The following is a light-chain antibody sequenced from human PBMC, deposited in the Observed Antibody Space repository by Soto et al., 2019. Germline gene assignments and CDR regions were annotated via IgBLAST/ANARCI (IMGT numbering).Light chain of an antibody. Sequence: QSALTRPASVSGSPGQSITISCTGTSSDVGGYNYVSWYQQHPGKAPKLMIYDVNNRPSGVSNRFSGSKSGNTASLTISGLQAEDEGDYYCSSYTSSITLVFGGGTKLTVL. CDR3: SSYTSSITLV. V-gene: IGLV2-14*01. CDR2: DVN. CDR1: SSDVGGYNY. J-gene: IGLJ2*01.